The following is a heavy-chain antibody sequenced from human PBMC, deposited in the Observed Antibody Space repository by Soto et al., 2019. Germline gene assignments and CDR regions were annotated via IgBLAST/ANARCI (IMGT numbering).Heavy chain of an antibody. CDR1: GITFSPPW. D-gene: IGHD6-19*01. J-gene: IGHJ4*02. CDR3: VGGYGWLPDF. Sequence: EVQLVESGGGLVQPGGSLRLPWAVSGITFSPPWMNWVRQTPGKGLEWVAIINQDGTEIIYVDSVKGRFTISRDNAKNSLYLQMNSLRAEDTAVYYCVGGYGWLPDFWGQGTLVTVSS. CDR2: INQDGTEI. V-gene: IGHV3-7*05.